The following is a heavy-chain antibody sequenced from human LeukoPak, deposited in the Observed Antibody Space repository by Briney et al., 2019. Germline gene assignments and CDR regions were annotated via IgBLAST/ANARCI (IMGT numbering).Heavy chain of an antibody. J-gene: IGHJ4*02. CDR1: GGSISSSSYY. V-gene: IGHV4-39*07. D-gene: IGHD6-19*01. CDR2: IYYSGST. CDR3: ARGVVAVAGRVFDY. Sequence: SETLSLTCTVSGGSISSSSYYWGWIRQPPGKGLEWIGSIYYSGSTCYNPSLKSRVTISVDTSKNQFSLKLSSVTAADTAVYYCARGVVAVAGRVFDYWGQGTLVTVSS.